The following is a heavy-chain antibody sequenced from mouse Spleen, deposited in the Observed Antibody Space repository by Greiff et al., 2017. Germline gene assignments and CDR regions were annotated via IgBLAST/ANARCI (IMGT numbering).Heavy chain of an antibody. J-gene: IGHJ2*01. CDR3: ARHRGTGFDY. Sequence: EVQGVESGGGLVKPGGSLKLSRAASGFTFSSYTMSWVRQTPEKRLEWVATISGGGGNTYYPDSVKGRFTISRDNAKNTLYLQMSSLRSEDTALYYCARHRGTGFDYWGQGTTLTVSS. CDR1: GFTFSSYT. CDR2: ISGGGGNT. V-gene: IGHV5-9*01. D-gene: IGHD4-1*01.